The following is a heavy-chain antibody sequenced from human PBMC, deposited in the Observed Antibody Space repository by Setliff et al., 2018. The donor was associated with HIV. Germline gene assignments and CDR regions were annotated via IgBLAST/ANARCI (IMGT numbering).Heavy chain of an antibody. Sequence: SVKVSCKASGGTFRSYAFSWVRQAPGQGLEWMGGIIPMFGLANYAQKFQGRVTITADESTSTVYMELSSLRSEDTAVCYCARGGDYYGSGSRHDWFDPWGQGTLVTVSS. D-gene: IGHD3-10*01. CDR3: ARGGDYYGSGSRHDWFDP. CDR1: GGTFRSYA. V-gene: IGHV1-69*13. J-gene: IGHJ5*02. CDR2: IIPMFGLA.